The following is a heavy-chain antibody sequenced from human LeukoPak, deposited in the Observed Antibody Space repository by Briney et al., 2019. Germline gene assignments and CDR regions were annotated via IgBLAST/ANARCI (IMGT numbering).Heavy chain of an antibody. CDR1: GFTFSSYG. Sequence: PGGSLRLSCAASGFTFSSYGMSWVRQAPGKGLEWVSYISSSGSTIYYADSVEGRFTISRDNAKNSLYLQMNSLRAEDMAVYYCAELGITMIGGVWGKGTTVTISS. V-gene: IGHV3-48*04. CDR2: ISSSGSTI. CDR3: AELGITMIGGV. J-gene: IGHJ6*04. D-gene: IGHD3-10*02.